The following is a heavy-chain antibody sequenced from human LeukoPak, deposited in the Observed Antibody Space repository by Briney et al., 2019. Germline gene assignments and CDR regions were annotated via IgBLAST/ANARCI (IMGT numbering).Heavy chain of an antibody. CDR3: ARYIAAAGYYYYGMDV. CDR2: IEQDGSEK. D-gene: IGHD6-13*01. CDR1: GFTFSSYW. Sequence: PGGSLRLSCAASGFTFSSYWMSWVRQAPGKGLEWVANIEQDGSEKYYVDSVKGRFTISRDNAKNSLYLQMNSLRAEDTAVYYCARYIAAAGYYYYGMDVWGKGTTVTVSS. J-gene: IGHJ6*04. V-gene: IGHV3-7*03.